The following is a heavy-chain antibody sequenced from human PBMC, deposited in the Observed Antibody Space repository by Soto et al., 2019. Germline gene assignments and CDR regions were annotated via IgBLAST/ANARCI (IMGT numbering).Heavy chain of an antibody. Sequence: ASVKVSCKTSGYTFTGYHLHWVRQAPGQGLEWMGWINTDSGDTLYGQKLQGWVTMTRDTSTNTAYMEMSRLRSDDTAVYYCARWVGASNWFDPWGQGTLVTVSS. CDR1: GYTFTGYH. CDR2: INTDSGDT. CDR3: ARWVGASNWFDP. D-gene: IGHD1-26*01. V-gene: IGHV1-2*04. J-gene: IGHJ5*02.